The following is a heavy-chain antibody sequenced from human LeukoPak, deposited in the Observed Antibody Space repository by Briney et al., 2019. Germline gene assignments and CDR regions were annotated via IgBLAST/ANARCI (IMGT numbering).Heavy chain of an antibody. Sequence: GGSLRLSCAASGFTFSNYAMSWVRQAPGKGLEWVSYISSSGSTIYYADSVKGRFTISRDNAKNSLYLQMNSLRAEDTAVYYCARVYYDSSGYYATWGFDYWGQGTLVTVSS. CDR1: GFTFSNYA. CDR3: ARVYYDSSGYYATWGFDY. J-gene: IGHJ4*02. D-gene: IGHD3-22*01. CDR2: ISSSGSTI. V-gene: IGHV3-48*03.